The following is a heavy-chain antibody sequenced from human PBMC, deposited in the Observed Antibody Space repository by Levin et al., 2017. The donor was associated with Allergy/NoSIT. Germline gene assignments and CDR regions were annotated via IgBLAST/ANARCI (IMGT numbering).Heavy chain of an antibody. D-gene: IGHD3-10*01. CDR3: ARDFRGITMVRGVIITDAFDI. Sequence: KPGGSLRLSCAASGFTFSSYSMNWVRQAPGKGLEWVSSISSSSSYIYYADSVKGRFTISRDNAKNSLYLQMNSLRAEDTAVYYCARDFRGITMVRGVIITDAFDIWGQGTMVTVSS. CDR2: ISSSSSYI. V-gene: IGHV3-21*01. CDR1: GFTFSSYS. J-gene: IGHJ3*02.